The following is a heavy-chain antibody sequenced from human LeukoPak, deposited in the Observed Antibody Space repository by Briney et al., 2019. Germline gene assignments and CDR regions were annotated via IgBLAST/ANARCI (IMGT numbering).Heavy chain of an antibody. CDR2: ISGSGGTT. D-gene: IGHD3-22*01. CDR1: GFTFSSYA. CDR3: AKDFYDSSGSRYDY. V-gene: IGHV3-23*01. J-gene: IGHJ4*02. Sequence: GGSLRLSCAASGFTFSSYAMSWVRQAPGKGLEWVSAISGSGGTTYYADSVKGRFTISRDNSKNTLYLQMSSLRAEDTAVYYCAKDFYDSSGSRYDYWGQGTLVTVSS.